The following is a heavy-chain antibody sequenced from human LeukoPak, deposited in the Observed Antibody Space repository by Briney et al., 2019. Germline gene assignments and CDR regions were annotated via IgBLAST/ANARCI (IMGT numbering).Heavy chain of an antibody. CDR3: AKDSDGAGNFDPRVY. D-gene: IGHD1-7*01. Sequence: GGSLRLSCAASGFTFSSHWMSWVRQAPGKGLEWVAFIRYDGSNKYYADSVKGRFTISRDNSKNTLYLQMNSLRAEDTAVYYCAKDSDGAGNFDPRVYWGQGTLVTVSS. J-gene: IGHJ4*02. CDR1: GFTFSSHW. CDR2: IRYDGSNK. V-gene: IGHV3-30*02.